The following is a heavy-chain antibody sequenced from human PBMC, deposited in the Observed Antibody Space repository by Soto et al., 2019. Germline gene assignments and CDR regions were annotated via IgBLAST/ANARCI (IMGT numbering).Heavy chain of an antibody. J-gene: IGHJ1*01. Sequence: ASVKVSCKASGYTFTHYHVYWVRQAPGRGLEWLGMINPSGGSTTYAQNLQVRVTMTRDTSTNTVYMELSSLRSEDTAVYYCAREAINSSGYSRYFQHWGQGTLVTVSS. V-gene: IGHV1-46*01. CDR2: INPSGGST. CDR3: AREAINSSGYSRYFQH. CDR1: GYTFTHYH. D-gene: IGHD3-22*01.